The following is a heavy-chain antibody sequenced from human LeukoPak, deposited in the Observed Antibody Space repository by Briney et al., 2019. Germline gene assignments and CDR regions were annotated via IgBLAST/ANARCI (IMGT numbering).Heavy chain of an antibody. D-gene: IGHD4-17*01. CDR2: ITPILGIA. Sequence: GASVKVSCKASGYTFTSYDINWVRQATGQGLEWMGRITPILGIANYAQKFQGRVTITADKSTSTAYMELSSLRSEDTAVYYCARSMTTVTTFDYWGQGTLVTVSS. J-gene: IGHJ4*02. CDR3: ARSMTTVTTFDY. V-gene: IGHV1-69*04. CDR1: GYTFTSYD.